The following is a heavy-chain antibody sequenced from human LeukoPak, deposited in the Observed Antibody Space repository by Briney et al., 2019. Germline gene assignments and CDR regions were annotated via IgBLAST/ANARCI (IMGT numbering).Heavy chain of an antibody. J-gene: IGHJ4*02. V-gene: IGHV3-48*04. CDR1: GFSFSTYS. CDR2: IVGSSSSI. CDR3: ATDSPETAAFDY. D-gene: IGHD1-1*01. Sequence: GGSLRLSCTASGFSFSTYSMNWVRHAPGKGLEWVSYIVGSSSSIYYADSVKGRFTISRDNAKNSLYLQMDSLRAEDTAVYYCATDSPETAAFDYWGQGTLVTVSS.